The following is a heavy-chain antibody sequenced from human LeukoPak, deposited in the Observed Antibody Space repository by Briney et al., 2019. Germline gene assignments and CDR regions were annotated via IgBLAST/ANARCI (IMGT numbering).Heavy chain of an antibody. J-gene: IGHJ4*02. CDR2: IRYDGSNK. D-gene: IGHD3-16*01. CDR3: AKDLSFRAWALRLGHYYFDY. V-gene: IGHV3-30*02. CDR1: GFTFSSYG. Sequence: PGGSLRLSCAASGFTFSSYGMHWVRQAPGKGLEWVAFIRYDGSNKYYADSVKGRFAISRDNSKNTLYLQMNSLRAEDTAVYYCAKDLSFRAWALRLGHYYFDYWGQGTLVTVSS.